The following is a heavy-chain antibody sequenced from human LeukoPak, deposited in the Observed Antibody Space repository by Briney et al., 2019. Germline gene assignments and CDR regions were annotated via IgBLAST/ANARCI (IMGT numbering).Heavy chain of an antibody. V-gene: IGHV4-59*01. J-gene: IGHJ4*02. CDR1: DGSRSSSS. CDR2: IYYSGST. CDR3: ARKTSSSWFFDY. Sequence: PSETLSLTCTVSDGSRSSSSWNWIRQPPGKGLEWIGYIYYSGSTNYNPSLKSRVTISVDTSKNQFSLKLTSVTAADTAVYYCARKTSSSWFFDYWGQGTLVTVSS. D-gene: IGHD6-13*01.